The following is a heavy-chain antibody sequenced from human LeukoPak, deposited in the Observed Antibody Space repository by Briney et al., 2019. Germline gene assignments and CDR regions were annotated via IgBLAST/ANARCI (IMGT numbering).Heavy chain of an antibody. Sequence: ASVKVSCKASGFTFATSAVQWVRQARGQRLEWIGWILVSGGKTNYAQKFQERVTIIRDISTSTAYLELSSLRSEDTAVYYCAATLTVTTGSTYYGMDVWGQGTTVTVSS. CDR1: GFTFATSA. CDR2: ILVSGGKT. CDR3: AATLTVTTGSTYYGMDV. D-gene: IGHD4-17*01. V-gene: IGHV1-58*01. J-gene: IGHJ6*02.